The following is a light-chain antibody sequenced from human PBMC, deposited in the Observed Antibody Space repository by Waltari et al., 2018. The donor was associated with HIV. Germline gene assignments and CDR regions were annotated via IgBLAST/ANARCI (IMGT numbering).Light chain of an antibody. CDR3: QTWDSRAGV. Sequence: LGEKLVCWYQQKTGQSPLLLIYEDKKRPSGIPERFSASNSGNTATLAITGTQAMDEADYFCQTWDSRAGVFGGGTKLTVL. J-gene: IGLJ2*01. CDR1: LGEKL. V-gene: IGLV3-1*01. CDR2: EDK.